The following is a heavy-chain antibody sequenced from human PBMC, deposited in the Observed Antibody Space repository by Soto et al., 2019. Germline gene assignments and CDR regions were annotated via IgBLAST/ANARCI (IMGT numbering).Heavy chain of an antibody. J-gene: IGHJ4*02. CDR3: ARDRSGSYFSSSYFDY. CDR2: ISYSGTT. V-gene: IGHV4-59*01. Sequence: PSETLSLTCTVSGGSISSYYWSWIRQPPGQGLEWIGYISYSGTTNYNPSLKSRVTMTRDTSISTAYMELSRLRSDDTAVYYCARDRSGSYFSSSYFDYWGQGTLVTVS. D-gene: IGHD1-26*01. CDR1: GGSISSYY.